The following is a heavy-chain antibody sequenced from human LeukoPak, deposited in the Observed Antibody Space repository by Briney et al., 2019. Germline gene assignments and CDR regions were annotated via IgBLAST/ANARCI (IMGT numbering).Heavy chain of an antibody. J-gene: IGHJ4*02. CDR3: ARTGWGLFDY. D-gene: IGHD3-16*01. CDR1: GGSISSSSYS. CDR2: IYYSGST. V-gene: IGHV4-39*01. Sequence: SETLSLTCTVSGGSISSSSYSWGWIRQPPGKGLEWIGSIYYSGSTYYNPSLKSRVTISVDTSKNQFSLKLSSVTAADTAVYYCARTGWGLFDYWGQGTLVTVSS.